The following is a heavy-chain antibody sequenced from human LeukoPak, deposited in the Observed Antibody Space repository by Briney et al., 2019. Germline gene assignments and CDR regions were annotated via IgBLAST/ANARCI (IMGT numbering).Heavy chain of an antibody. V-gene: IGHV1-2*02. D-gene: IGHD6-19*01. CDR1: GYTFTGYY. CDR2: INPNSGGT. J-gene: IGHJ4*02. Sequence: ASVKVSCKASGYTFTGYYMHWVRQAPGQGLEWMGWINPNSGGTNYAQKFQGRVTMTRDTSISTAYMELSRLRSDDTAVYYCARGISVAVAGKGDYWGQGTLVTVSS. CDR3: ARGISVAVAGKGDY.